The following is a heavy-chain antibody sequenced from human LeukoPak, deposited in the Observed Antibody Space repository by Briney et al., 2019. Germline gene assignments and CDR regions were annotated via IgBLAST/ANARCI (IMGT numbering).Heavy chain of an antibody. Sequence: SETLSLTXTVSGGFISSYYWSWIRQPAGKGLEWIGRIYTSGSSNYNPSLKSRVTMSVDTSKNQFSLKLSSVTAADTAVYYCARELLGYCSSTSCYNSSQGYYYYMDVWGKGTTVTVSS. CDR3: ARELLGYCSSTSCYNSSQGYYYYMDV. V-gene: IGHV4-4*07. J-gene: IGHJ6*03. CDR2: IYTSGSS. CDR1: GGFISSYY. D-gene: IGHD2-2*02.